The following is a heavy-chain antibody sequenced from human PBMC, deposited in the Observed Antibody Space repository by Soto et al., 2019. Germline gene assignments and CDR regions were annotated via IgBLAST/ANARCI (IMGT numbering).Heavy chain of an antibody. D-gene: IGHD1-7*01. CDR3: ASTLGITGTKGPYDY. Sequence: QVQLVESGGGVVQPGRSLRLSCAASGFTFSSYAMHWVRQAPGKGLEWVAVISYDGSNKYYADSVKGRFTISRDNSKNTLYLQMNSLSAEDTAVYYCASTLGITGTKGPYDYWGQGTLVTVSS. J-gene: IGHJ4*02. CDR2: ISYDGSNK. V-gene: IGHV3-30-3*01. CDR1: GFTFSSYA.